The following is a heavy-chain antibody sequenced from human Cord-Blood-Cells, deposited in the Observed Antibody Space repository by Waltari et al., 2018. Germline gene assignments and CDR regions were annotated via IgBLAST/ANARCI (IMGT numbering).Heavy chain of an antibody. J-gene: IGHJ4*02. D-gene: IGHD6-13*01. Sequence: EVQLVETGGGLVKPGGSLRISCAAPGFTFSSYNMNCVRQAPGKGLDWVSSISSSSSYIYYADSVKGRFTISRDNAKNSLYLQMNSLRAEDTAVYYCARDRDSSSWFDYWGQGTLVTVSS. V-gene: IGHV3-21*01. CDR3: ARDRDSSSWFDY. CDR1: GFTFSSYN. CDR2: ISSSSSYI.